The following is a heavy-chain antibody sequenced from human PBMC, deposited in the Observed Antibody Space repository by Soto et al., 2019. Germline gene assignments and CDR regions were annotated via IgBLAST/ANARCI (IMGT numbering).Heavy chain of an antibody. CDR1: GGSIISYY. CDR2: IYYSGST. CDR3: TRGPSNDHSDGFDI. Sequence: PSETLSLTCTVSGGSIISYYWSWIRQPPEKGLEWIGYIYYSGSTNYNPDTSKNQFSLQLNSVTPEDTAVYYCTRGPSNDHSDGFDIWAQGTMVTVSS. V-gene: IGHV4-59*12. D-gene: IGHD4-4*01. J-gene: IGHJ3*02.